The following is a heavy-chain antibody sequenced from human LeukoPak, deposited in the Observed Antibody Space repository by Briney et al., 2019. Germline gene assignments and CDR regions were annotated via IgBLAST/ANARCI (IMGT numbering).Heavy chain of an antibody. CDR1: GFTFSSYV. CDR3: AKPPVVVPAAAYFDY. CDR2: ISGSGGST. V-gene: IGHV3-23*01. J-gene: IGHJ4*02. D-gene: IGHD2-2*01. Sequence: GGSLRLSCAASGFTFSSYVMSWVRQAPGKGLEWVSAISGSGGSTYYADSVKGRFTISRDNSKNTLYLQMNSLRAEDTAVYYCAKPPVVVPAAAYFDYWGQGTLVTVSS.